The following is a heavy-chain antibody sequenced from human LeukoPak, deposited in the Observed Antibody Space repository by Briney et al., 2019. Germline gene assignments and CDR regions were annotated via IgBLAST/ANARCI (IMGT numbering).Heavy chain of an antibody. Sequence: PGGSLRLSCAASGFTFRTYWMSWVRQAPGKGLEWVANIKEDGSGKYYADSVKGRFTISRDNSKNTLYLQMNSLRAEDTAVYYCAKPGNFWSGYSSYYFDYWGQGTLVTVSS. V-gene: IGHV3-7*03. J-gene: IGHJ4*02. D-gene: IGHD3-3*01. CDR1: GFTFRTYW. CDR3: AKPGNFWSGYSSYYFDY. CDR2: IKEDGSGK.